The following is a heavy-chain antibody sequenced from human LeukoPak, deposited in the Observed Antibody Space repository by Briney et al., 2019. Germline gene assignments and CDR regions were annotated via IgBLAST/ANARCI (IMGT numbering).Heavy chain of an antibody. CDR2: IYYSGST. J-gene: IGHJ4*02. CDR1: GGSISSYY. V-gene: IGHV4-59*08. D-gene: IGHD6-25*01. CDR3: ARRGSSGRLFFDY. Sequence: SETLSLTCTVSGGSISSYYWSWIRQPPGKGLEWIGYIYYSGSTNYNPSLKSRVTISVDTSKNQFSLKLSSVTAADTAVYYCARRGSSGRLFFDYWGQGTLVTVSS.